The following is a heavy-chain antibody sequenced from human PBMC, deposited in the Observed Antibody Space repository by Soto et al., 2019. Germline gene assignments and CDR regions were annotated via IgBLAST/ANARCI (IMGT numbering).Heavy chain of an antibody. CDR3: AAGGTRWLHSPFDY. Sequence: QVQLLQSGAAVKKPGASVKVSCKVSGHTLTELSMHWVRQAPGRGLEWMGGFDPEDGETIFAQKFQGRVTMTEDTSTASTYMELTSLRSEDTAVYYCAAGGTRWLHSPFDYWGQGTLVTISS. CDR2: FDPEDGET. D-gene: IGHD1-1*01. J-gene: IGHJ4*02. V-gene: IGHV1-24*01. CDR1: GHTLTELS.